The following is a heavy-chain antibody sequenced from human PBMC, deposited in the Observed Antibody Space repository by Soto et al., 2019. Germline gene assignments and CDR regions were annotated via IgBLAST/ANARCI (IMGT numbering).Heavy chain of an antibody. CDR3: ARDSPPVDY. V-gene: IGHV1-18*04. CDR2: INANNGNT. CDR1: GYTFTGYY. Sequence: ASVKVSCKASGYTFTGYYMHWVRQAPGQGLEWMGWINANNGNTNYAQKLQGRVTMTTDTSTSTAYMELRRLRSDDTAVYYCARDSPPVDYWGQGTLVTVSS. J-gene: IGHJ4*02.